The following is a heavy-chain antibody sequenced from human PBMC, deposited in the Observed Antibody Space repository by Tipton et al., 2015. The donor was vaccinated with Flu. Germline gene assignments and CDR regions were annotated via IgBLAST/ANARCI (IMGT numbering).Heavy chain of an antibody. CDR2: IYHSGTT. Sequence: GLVKPSETLSLSCDVSGYSITSAYYWGWVRQPPGQGLEWIGSIYHSGTTYYNPSLKSRVIISVDTSKNHFSLRLTSVTAADTAVYYCAKLVYFDSSGYYRYYFDYWGQGTLVTVST. J-gene: IGHJ4*02. CDR1: GYSITSAYY. CDR3: AKLVYFDSSGYYRYYFDY. D-gene: IGHD3-22*01. V-gene: IGHV4-38-2*01.